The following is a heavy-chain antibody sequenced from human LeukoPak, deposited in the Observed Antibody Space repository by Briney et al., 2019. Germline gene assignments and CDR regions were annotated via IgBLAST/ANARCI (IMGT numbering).Heavy chain of an antibody. CDR1: GFTFSSYA. CDR2: ISGSGGGT. J-gene: IGHJ3*02. D-gene: IGHD1-26*01. CDR3: AKLRVMGAFDTYAFDT. Sequence: HTGGSLRLSCAASGFTFSSYAMSWVRKAPGKGLGWVSAISGSGGGTYYADSVKGRFTISRDNSKNTLYLQMNSLRAEDTGVYYCAKLRVMGAFDTYAFDTWGQGTMVTVSS. V-gene: IGHV3-23*01.